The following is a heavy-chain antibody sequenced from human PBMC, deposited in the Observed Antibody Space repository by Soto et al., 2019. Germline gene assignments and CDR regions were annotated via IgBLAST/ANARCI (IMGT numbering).Heavy chain of an antibody. CDR2: ISYDGSNK. CDR3: SKGPPLTRTGALDY. Sequence: QVQLVESGGGVVQPGRSLRLSCAASGFTFSSYGMHWVRQAPGKGLEWVAVISYDGSNKYYADSVKGRFTISRDNSKNTPDLQMNRLRAEEPGVYYWSKGPPLTRTGALDYWGQGTLVTVSS. CDR1: GFTFSSYG. V-gene: IGHV3-30*18. J-gene: IGHJ4*02. D-gene: IGHD1-7*01.